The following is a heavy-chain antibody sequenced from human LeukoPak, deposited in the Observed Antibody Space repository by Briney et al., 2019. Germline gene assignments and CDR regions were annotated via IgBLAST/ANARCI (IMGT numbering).Heavy chain of an antibody. CDR3: AKAPPYTEYFDY. V-gene: IGHV3-23*01. CDR2: ISNSGDAT. D-gene: IGHD1-1*01. J-gene: IGHJ4*02. CDR1: GFIFSNYA. Sequence: GGSLRLSCAGSGFIFSNYAMSWVRQAPGQGLEWVSTISNSGDATFYADAVKGRFTISRDNSKNTLYLQMYSLRAEDTAIYYCAKAPPYTEYFDYWGQGTLLTVSS.